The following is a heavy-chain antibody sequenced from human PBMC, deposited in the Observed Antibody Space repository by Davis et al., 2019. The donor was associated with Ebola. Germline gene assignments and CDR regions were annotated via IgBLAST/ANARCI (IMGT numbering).Heavy chain of an antibody. CDR2: IYYSGST. V-gene: IGHV4-39*02. D-gene: IGHD5-18*01. J-gene: IGHJ6*02. CDR1: TFSSYW. CDR3: ARDTAMVSSRYYHYGMDV. Sequence: TFSSYWMSWVRQPPGKGLEWIGSIYYSGSTYYNPSLKSRVTISVDTSKNQFSLKLSSVTAADTAVYYCARDTAMVSSRYYHYGMDVWGQGTTVTVSS.